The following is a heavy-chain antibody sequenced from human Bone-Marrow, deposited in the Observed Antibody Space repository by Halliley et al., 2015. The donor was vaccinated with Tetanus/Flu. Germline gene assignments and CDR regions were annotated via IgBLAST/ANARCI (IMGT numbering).Heavy chain of an antibody. J-gene: IGHJ4*02. CDR3: ARDRHSDYVFDY. CDR2: IYSGGST. D-gene: IGHD5-12*01. Sequence: SLRLSCAASGFTVSSNYMSWVRQAPGKGLEWVSVIYSGGSTYYADSVKGRFTISRDNSKNTLYLQMNSLRAEDTAVYYCARDRHSDYVFDYWGQGTLFTVSS. CDR1: GFTVSSNY. V-gene: IGHV3-53*01.